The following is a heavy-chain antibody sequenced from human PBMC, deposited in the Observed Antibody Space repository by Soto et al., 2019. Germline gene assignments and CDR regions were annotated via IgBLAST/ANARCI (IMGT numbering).Heavy chain of an antibody. CDR2: ISSSSSTI. J-gene: IGHJ6*02. V-gene: IGHV3-48*01. CDR3: ARAPYYFTMMGMDV. Sequence: GGSLRLSCAASGFTFSSYSMNWVRQAPGKGLEWVSYISSSSSTIYYADSVKGRFTISRDNAKNSLYLQMNGLRGEDTAVYYCARAPYYFTMMGMDVWGQGTTVTVSS. CDR1: GFTFSSYS. D-gene: IGHD3-22*01.